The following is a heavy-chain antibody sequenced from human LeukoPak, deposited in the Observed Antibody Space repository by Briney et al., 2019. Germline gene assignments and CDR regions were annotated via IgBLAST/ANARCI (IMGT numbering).Heavy chain of an antibody. CDR1: GFSISGYA. CDR3: ARDDGRGWVL. J-gene: IGHJ4*02. V-gene: IGHV3-7*01. CDR2: IKDDGRQK. D-gene: IGHD1-26*01. Sequence: GGSLRLSCAASGFSISGYAMSWVRQAPGKGLDWVANIKDDGRQKYYVDSVRGRFAISRDNAKNSLSLQMNSLRAEDTAVYYCARDDGRGWVLWGQGTPVTVSS.